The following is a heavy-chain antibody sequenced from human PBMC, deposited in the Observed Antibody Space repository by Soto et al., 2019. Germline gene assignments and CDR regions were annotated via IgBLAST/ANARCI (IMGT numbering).Heavy chain of an antibody. D-gene: IGHD2-15*01. CDR2: IYYSGIT. CDR1: GGSISNYY. V-gene: IGHV4-59*01. Sequence: TSETLSLTCTVSGGSISNYYWSWIRQPPGKGLEWIGYIYYSGITNYNPSLKSRVTISVDTSKNQFSLKLSSVTAADTAVYYCARSFCSGSNCYVYYFDYWGQGTLVTVSS. J-gene: IGHJ4*02. CDR3: ARSFCSGSNCYVYYFDY.